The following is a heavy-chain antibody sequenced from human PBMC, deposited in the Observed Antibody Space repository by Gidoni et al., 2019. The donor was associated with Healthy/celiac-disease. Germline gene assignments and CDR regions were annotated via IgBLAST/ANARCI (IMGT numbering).Heavy chain of an antibody. CDR1: GFTFRHSA. J-gene: IGHJ4*02. CDR2: ISGSGGST. CDR3: AKVWMYYDILTGYSPDYYFDY. V-gene: IGHV3-23*01. Sequence: EVQLLESGGGLLQPGGSLSLSCAASGFTFRHSALSWLRQAPGKGLEGFSAISGSGGSTYYADSVKGRFTISRDNSKNTLYLQMNSLRAEDTAVYYCAKVWMYYDILTGYSPDYYFDYWGQGTLVTVSS. D-gene: IGHD3-9*01.